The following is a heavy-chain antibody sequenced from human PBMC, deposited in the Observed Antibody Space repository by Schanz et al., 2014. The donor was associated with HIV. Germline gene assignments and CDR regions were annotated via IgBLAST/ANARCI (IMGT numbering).Heavy chain of an antibody. J-gene: IGHJ6*02. CDR1: GGTFSAHA. D-gene: IGHD3-9*01. Sequence: EEHLVESGGGLARPGGSLRLSCAASGGTFSAHAFHWVRQAPGRGLEWVSSINSGGGDKLYANSMKGRFTISRDNAKNSLYLQMNSLRAEDTAVYYCARDSYYDRSRYSGYYYYGMDVWGQGTTVTVS. V-gene: IGHV3-21*06. CDR2: INSGGGDK. CDR3: ARDSYYDRSRYSGYYYYGMDV.